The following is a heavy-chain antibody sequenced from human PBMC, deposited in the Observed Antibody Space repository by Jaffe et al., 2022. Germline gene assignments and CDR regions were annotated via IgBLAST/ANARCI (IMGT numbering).Heavy chain of an antibody. CDR2: IRYDGIDK. CDR3: TKDLGNTWASEY. CDR1: GFTLSNSG. Sequence: QVQLVESGGGVVQPGGSLRLSCAASGFTLSNSGMHWVRQAPGKGLEWVGHIRYDGIDKYYVDSVKGRFTISRDTSKNTLFLQMNSLRPEDTAVYYCTKDLGNTWASEYWGQGTLVTVSS. D-gene: IGHD7-27*01. J-gene: IGHJ4*02. V-gene: IGHV3-30*02.